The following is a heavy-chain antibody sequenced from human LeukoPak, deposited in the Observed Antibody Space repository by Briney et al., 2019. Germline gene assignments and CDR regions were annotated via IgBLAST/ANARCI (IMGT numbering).Heavy chain of an antibody. V-gene: IGHV3-23*01. CDR2: ISGSGGST. CDR3: AKDQSDGFTIFGVVPWAFDI. Sequence: GGSLRLSCAASGFTFSSYAMSWVRQAPGKGLEWVSAISGSGGSTYYADSVKGRFTISRDNSKNTLYLQMNSLRAEDTAVYYCAKDQSDGFTIFGVVPWAFDIWGQGTMVTVSS. CDR1: GFTFSSYA. D-gene: IGHD3-3*01. J-gene: IGHJ3*02.